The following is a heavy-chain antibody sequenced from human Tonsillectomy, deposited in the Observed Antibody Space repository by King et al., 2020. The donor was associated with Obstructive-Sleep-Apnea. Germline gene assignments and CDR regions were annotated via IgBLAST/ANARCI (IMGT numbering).Heavy chain of an antibody. CDR2: TFSNDEK. D-gene: IGHD3-3*01. Sequence: VTLKESGPVLVKPTETLTLTCTVSGFSLSNARMGVSWIRQPPGKALEWLAHTFSNDEKSYSTSLKSRLTISKDTSKSQVVLTMTNMDPVDTATYYCARVAFGVVIIPFMWYFDLWGRGTLVTVSS. J-gene: IGHJ2*01. V-gene: IGHV2-26*01. CDR1: GFSLSNARMG. CDR3: ARVAFGVVIIPFMWYFDL.